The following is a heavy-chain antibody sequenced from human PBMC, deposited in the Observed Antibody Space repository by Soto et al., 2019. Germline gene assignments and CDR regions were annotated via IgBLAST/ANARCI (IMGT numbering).Heavy chain of an antibody. Sequence: PGGSLRLSCAASGFTFSTYAMTWVRQAPGKGLEWVANIDEDGGEKKYVDSVKGRFTISRDNAKNSLYLQMNSMRVDDTAVYYCARDAAVPRGGSDYWGQGTPVTVSS. V-gene: IGHV3-7*01. CDR3: ARDAAVPRGGSDY. D-gene: IGHD6-13*01. CDR2: IDEDGGEK. CDR1: GFTFSTYA. J-gene: IGHJ4*02.